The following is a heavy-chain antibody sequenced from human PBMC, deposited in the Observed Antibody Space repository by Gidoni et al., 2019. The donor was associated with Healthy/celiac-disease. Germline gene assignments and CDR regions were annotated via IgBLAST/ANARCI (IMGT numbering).Heavy chain of an antibody. D-gene: IGHD4-17*01. V-gene: IGHV4-30-2*01. CDR3: ARGNGDYVSSYFDY. CDR2: IYHSGST. Sequence: QLQLQESGSGLVKPSPTPSLTCAVSGGSISSGGYSWSWIRQPPGKGLEWIGYIYHSGSTDYNPSLKSRVTISVDRSKNQFSLKLSSVTAADTAVYYCARGNGDYVSSYFDYWGQGTLVTVSS. CDR1: GGSISSGGYS. J-gene: IGHJ4*02.